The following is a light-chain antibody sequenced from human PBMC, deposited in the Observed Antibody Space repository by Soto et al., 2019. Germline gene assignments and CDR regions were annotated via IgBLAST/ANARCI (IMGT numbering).Light chain of an antibody. J-gene: IGKJ1*01. CDR2: GAS. CDR1: QSVSSN. Sequence: EIVMTQSPATLSVSPGERATLSCRASQSVSSNLAWYQQKPGQAPRLLIYGASARATGIPARFSGSGSGTDFTLTISRLEPEDFAVYYCQQYGSSPVTFGQGTRWIS. CDR3: QQYGSSPVT. V-gene: IGKV3-15*01.